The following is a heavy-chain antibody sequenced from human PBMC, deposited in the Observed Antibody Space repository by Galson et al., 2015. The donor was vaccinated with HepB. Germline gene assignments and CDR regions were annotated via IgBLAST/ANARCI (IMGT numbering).Heavy chain of an antibody. CDR1: GYTFTSYG. Sequence: SVKVSCKASGYTFTSYGISWVRQAPGQGLEWMGWISADNGNTNYAQKLQGRVTMTTDTSTSTAYMELRSLRSDDTAVYYCARAQDYSGYDYPFDYWGQGTLVTVSS. V-gene: IGHV1-18*01. CDR3: ARAQDYSGYDYPFDY. CDR2: ISADNGNT. J-gene: IGHJ4*02. D-gene: IGHD5-12*01.